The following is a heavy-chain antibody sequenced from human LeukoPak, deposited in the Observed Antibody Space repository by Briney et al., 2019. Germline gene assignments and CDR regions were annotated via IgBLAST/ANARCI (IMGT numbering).Heavy chain of an antibody. CDR2: INPNSGGT. CDR3: ARRYSNSWLFWFDP. CDR1: GYTFTGDY. V-gene: IGHV1-2*02. Sequence: ASVKVSCKASGYTFTGDYMHWVRQAPGQGLEWMGWINPNSGGTNYAQKFQGRVTMTRDTSISTAYMELSRLRSDDTAVYYCARRYSNSWLFWFDPWGQGTLVTVSS. J-gene: IGHJ5*02. D-gene: IGHD6-13*01.